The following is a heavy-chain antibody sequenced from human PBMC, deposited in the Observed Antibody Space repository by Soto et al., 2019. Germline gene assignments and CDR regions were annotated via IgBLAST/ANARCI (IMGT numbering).Heavy chain of an antibody. CDR2: IIPILGPA. V-gene: IGHV1-69*06. CDR1: GGTFNTFA. CDR3: ARAAKRYFDY. J-gene: IGHJ4*02. Sequence: QVHLVQSGAEVKKPGSSFNVSCKVSGGTFNTFAVSWVRQAPGQGFEWLGGIIPILGPAFYAQKFQGRVTITADKSTSTAYLESTSLTSEDTAVYDCARAAKRYFDYWGQGTLVTVSS.